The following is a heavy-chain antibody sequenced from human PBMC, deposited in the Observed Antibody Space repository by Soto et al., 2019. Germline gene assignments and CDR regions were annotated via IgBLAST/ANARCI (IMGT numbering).Heavy chain of an antibody. CDR1: GFTFSDYY. D-gene: IGHD2-15*01. CDR3: ARRHPYCSGGRCYPYYFDY. V-gene: IGHV3-11*01. CDR2: IDISGSTI. J-gene: IGHJ4*02. Sequence: QVQLVESGGGLVKPGGSLRLSCAASGFTFSDYYMSWIRQAPGKGLEWVSYIDISGSTIYYADSVRGRFTISRDNAKNSLYLQMNSLRVEDTAVYYCARRHPYCSGGRCYPYYFDYWGQGTLVTVSS.